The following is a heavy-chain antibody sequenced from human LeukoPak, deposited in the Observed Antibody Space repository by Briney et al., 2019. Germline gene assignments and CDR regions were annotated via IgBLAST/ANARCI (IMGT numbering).Heavy chain of an antibody. V-gene: IGHV1-46*01. CDR2: INPTGGST. CDR1: GYTFTSYY. D-gene: IGHD3-10*01. CDR3: ARAGRITMVRGVIGY. Sequence: ASVKVSCKASGYTFTSYYMHWVRQAPGQGLEWMGLINPTGGSTGYAQKFQGRVTMTRDMSTSTDYMELSSLRSDDTAVYYCARAGRITMVRGVIGYWGQGTLVTVSS. J-gene: IGHJ4*02.